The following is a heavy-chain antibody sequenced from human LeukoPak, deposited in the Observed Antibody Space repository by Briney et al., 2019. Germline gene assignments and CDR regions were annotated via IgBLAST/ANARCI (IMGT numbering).Heavy chain of an antibody. D-gene: IGHD2/OR15-2a*01. J-gene: IGHJ4*02. Sequence: ASVKDSCKDSGYTFTSYGISWVRQAPGQGLEWMGWINPNSGGTNYAQKFQGRVTMTRDTSISTAYMELSRLRSDDTAVYYCARGNSKVTGGDWGQGTLVTISS. V-gene: IGHV1-2*02. CDR2: INPNSGGT. CDR3: ARGNSKVTGGD. CDR1: GYTFTSYG.